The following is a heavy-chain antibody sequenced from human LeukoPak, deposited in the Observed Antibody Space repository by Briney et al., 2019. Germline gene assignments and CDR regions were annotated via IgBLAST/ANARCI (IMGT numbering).Heavy chain of an antibody. CDR3: AISPGSGSYSSGMDV. CDR1: GYTFTGYY. J-gene: IGHJ6*02. V-gene: IGHV1-2*02. CDR2: INPNSGGT. Sequence: ASVKVSCKASGYTFTGYYMHWVRQAPGQGLEWMGWINPNSGGTNYAQKFQGRVTMTRDTSISTAYMELSRLRSDDTAVYYCAISPGSGSYSSGMDVWGQGTTVTVSS. D-gene: IGHD3-10*01.